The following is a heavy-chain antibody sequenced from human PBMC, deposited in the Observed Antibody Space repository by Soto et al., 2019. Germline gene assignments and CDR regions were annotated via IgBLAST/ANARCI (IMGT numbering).Heavy chain of an antibody. Sequence: QVQLVESGGGVVQPGRSLRLSCAASRFSFSTYAIHWVRQAPGKGLEWVAGISYDGGNEYYADSVKGRFTISRDNSKSTLYLKMNSLGTDDTAVYYCARDRNGSHEIDDSLDIWGRGTMVTVSS. V-gene: IGHV3-30-3*01. J-gene: IGHJ3*02. CDR1: RFSFSTYA. D-gene: IGHD1-26*01. CDR2: ISYDGGNE. CDR3: ARDRNGSHEIDDSLDI.